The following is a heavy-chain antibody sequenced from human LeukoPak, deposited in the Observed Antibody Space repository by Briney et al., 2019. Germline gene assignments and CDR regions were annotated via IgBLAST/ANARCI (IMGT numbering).Heavy chain of an antibody. CDR1: GGTFSSYA. CDR3: ARARGYGDHDAFDI. CDR2: IIPILGIA. D-gene: IGHD4-17*01. Sequence: SVKVSCKASGGTFSSYAISWVRQAPGQGLEWMGRIIPILGIANYAQKFQGRVTITADKSTSTAYMELSSLRSEDTAVYYCARARGYGDHDAFDIWGQGTMVTVSS. J-gene: IGHJ3*02. V-gene: IGHV1-69*04.